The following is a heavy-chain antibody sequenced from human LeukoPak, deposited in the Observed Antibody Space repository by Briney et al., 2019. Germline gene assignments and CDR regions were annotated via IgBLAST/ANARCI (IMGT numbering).Heavy chain of an antibody. J-gene: IGHJ4*02. Sequence: ASVKVSCKASGGTFSSYAISWVRQAPGQGLGWMGGIIPIFGTANYAQKFQGRVTITTDESTSTAYMELSSLRSEDTAVYYCASRGEYSSFDYWGQGTLVTVSS. CDR2: IIPIFGTA. V-gene: IGHV1-69*05. D-gene: IGHD6-6*01. CDR3: ASRGEYSSFDY. CDR1: GGTFSSYA.